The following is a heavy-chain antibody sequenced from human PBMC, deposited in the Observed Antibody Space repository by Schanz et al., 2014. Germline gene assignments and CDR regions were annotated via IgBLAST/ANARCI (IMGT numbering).Heavy chain of an antibody. CDR2: VFPNGIT. J-gene: IGHJ2*01. D-gene: IGHD5-12*01. Sequence: QVLLQESGPVLVKPSETLSLTCTVSGGSIRSGTYYWSWIRQPAGKALEWVGRVFPNGITNYNPAHKRRVSRPLDTAKTKFSLTLPSLTAADTAVDYCARDTTWRRDLWGRGTLVTVSS. CDR1: GGSIRSGTYY. V-gene: IGHV4-61*02. CDR3: ARDTTWRRDL.